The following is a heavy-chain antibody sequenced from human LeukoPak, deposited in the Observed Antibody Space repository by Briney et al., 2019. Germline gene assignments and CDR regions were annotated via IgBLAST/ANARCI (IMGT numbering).Heavy chain of an antibody. D-gene: IGHD5-18*01. J-gene: IGHJ4*02. Sequence: SETLSLTCTVSGYSISSGYYWGWIRQPPGKGLEWIGSIYHSGSTYYNPSLKSRVTISVDTSKNQFSLKLSSVTAADTAVYYCARVAPIASLIQLWLTHFDYWGQGTLVTVSS. CDR3: ARVAPIASLIQLWLTHFDY. V-gene: IGHV4-38-2*02. CDR1: GYSISSGYY. CDR2: IYHSGST.